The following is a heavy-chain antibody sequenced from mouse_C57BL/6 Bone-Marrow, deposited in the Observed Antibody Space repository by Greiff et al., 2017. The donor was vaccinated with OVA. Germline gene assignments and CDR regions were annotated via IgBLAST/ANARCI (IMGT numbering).Heavy chain of an antibody. CDR1: GFTFTDYY. Sequence: EVKLVESGGGLVQPGASLRLSCAASGFTFTDYYMSWVRQPPGKAPEWLALIRNKANGYTTEYTASVKGRFTISRDNSQNILYLQMNTLRAEDSATYYCVKAVSPYYDYRRGAWFAYWGQGTLVTVSA. V-gene: IGHV7-4*01. CDR2: IRNKANGYTT. J-gene: IGHJ3*01. D-gene: IGHD2-4*01. CDR3: VKAVSPYYDYRRGAWFAY.